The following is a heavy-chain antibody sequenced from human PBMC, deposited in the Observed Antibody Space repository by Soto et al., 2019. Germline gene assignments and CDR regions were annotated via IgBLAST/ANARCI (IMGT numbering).Heavy chain of an antibody. CDR2: ISSSGSTI. CDR1: GFTFSDYY. Sequence: PGGSLRLSCAASGFTFSDYYMSWIRQAPGKGLEWVSYISSSGSTIYYADSVKGRFTISRDNAKNSLYLQMNSLRAEDTAVYYCARVVVVVVAAENDAFDIWGQGTMVTVSS. J-gene: IGHJ3*02. D-gene: IGHD2-15*01. CDR3: ARVVVVVVAAENDAFDI. V-gene: IGHV3-11*01.